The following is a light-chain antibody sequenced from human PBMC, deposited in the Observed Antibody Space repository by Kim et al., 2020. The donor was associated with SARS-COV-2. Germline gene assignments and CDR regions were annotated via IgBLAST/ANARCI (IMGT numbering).Light chain of an antibody. CDR2: AAS. CDR1: QDISTH. CDR3: QQTYSTSIT. V-gene: IGKV1-39*01. Sequence: ASVGDRVTITCRASQDISTHLNWYQQRPGKAPNLLIYAASSLESGVPSRFTGSGSGTDFTLTIISLQPEDFATYFCQQTYSTSITFGQGTRLEIK. J-gene: IGKJ5*01.